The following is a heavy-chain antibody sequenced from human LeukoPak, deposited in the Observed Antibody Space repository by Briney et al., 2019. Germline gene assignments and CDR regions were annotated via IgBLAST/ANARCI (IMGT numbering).Heavy chain of an antibody. Sequence: GGSLRLSYAASGFTFSSYSMNWVRQAPGKGLEWVSSISSSSSYIYYADSVKGRFTISRDNAENSLYLQMNSLRAEDTAVYYCARGLSGSMVYWGQGTLVTVSS. J-gene: IGHJ4*02. CDR2: ISSSSSYI. CDR1: GFTFSSYS. D-gene: IGHD3-10*01. V-gene: IGHV3-21*01. CDR3: ARGLSGSMVY.